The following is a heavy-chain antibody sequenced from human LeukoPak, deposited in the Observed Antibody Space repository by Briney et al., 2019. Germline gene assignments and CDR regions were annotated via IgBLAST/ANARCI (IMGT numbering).Heavy chain of an antibody. CDR3: ATRLLVRAMAFDI. D-gene: IGHD2-15*01. CDR1: GFTFSSYA. Sequence: PGGSLRLSCAASGFTFSSYAMNWVRQAPRKGLEWVSAISGSGGSTYYADSVKGRFTISRDNSKNTLYLQMSSLRAEDTAVYYCATRLLVRAMAFDIWGQGTMVTVSS. CDR2: ISGSGGST. J-gene: IGHJ3*02. V-gene: IGHV3-23*01.